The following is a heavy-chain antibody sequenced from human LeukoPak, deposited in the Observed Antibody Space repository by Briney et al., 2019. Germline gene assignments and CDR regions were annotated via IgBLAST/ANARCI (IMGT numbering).Heavy chain of an antibody. CDR2: INSDGSST. Sequence: PGGSLRLSCAASGFTFSSYWMHWVRHAPGKGLVWVPRINSDGSSTSYADSVEGRFTISRDNAKNTLYLQMNSLRAEDTAVYYCARESYYGDYSLREHNWFDPWGQGTLVTVSS. D-gene: IGHD4-17*01. V-gene: IGHV3-74*01. CDR3: ARESYYGDYSLREHNWFDP. J-gene: IGHJ5*02. CDR1: GFTFSSYW.